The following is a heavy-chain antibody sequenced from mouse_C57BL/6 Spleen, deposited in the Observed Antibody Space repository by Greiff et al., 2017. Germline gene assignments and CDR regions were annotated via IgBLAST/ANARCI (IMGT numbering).Heavy chain of an antibody. Sequence: EVKLMESGGGLVQPGGSLSLSCEASGFTFTDYYMSWVRQPPGKALEWLGFIRNKANGYTTEYSASVKGRFTISRDNSQSILYLQMNALRAEDSATYYCARYKGSSVGYWYFDVWGTGTTVTVSS. CDR3: ARYKGSSVGYWYFDV. D-gene: IGHD1-1*01. CDR1: GFTFTDYY. CDR2: IRNKANGYTT. V-gene: IGHV7-3*01. J-gene: IGHJ1*03.